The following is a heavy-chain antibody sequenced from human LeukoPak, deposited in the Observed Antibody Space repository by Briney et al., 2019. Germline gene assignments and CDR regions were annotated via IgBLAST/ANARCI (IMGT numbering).Heavy chain of an antibody. V-gene: IGHV3-23*01. D-gene: IGHD2/OR15-2a*01. CDR2: ISDSGGST. Sequence: PGGSLRLSCAASGFTFSSYAMSWVRQAPGKGLEWVSLISDSGGSTYYADSVKGRFTISRDNSKNTLYLQMNSLKSEETAVYYCATGQFPRSTTVSPADYSYGMDVSGQGTTVTVS. CDR3: ATGQFPRSTTVSPADYSYGMDV. CDR1: GFTFSSYA. J-gene: IGHJ6*02.